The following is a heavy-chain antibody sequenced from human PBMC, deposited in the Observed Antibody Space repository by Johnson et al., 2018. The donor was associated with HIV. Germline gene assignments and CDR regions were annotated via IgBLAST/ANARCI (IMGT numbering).Heavy chain of an antibody. CDR3: AKDTRSSSGLGAFDI. V-gene: IGHV3-33*06. D-gene: IGHD6-6*01. Sequence: QVQLVESGGGVVQPGKSLRLSCAASGFTFSGYGMHWVRQAPGKGLEWVAVIWYDGSNKYYADSVKGRFTISRDNSKNTLYLQMNSLRAEDTAVYYCAKDTRSSSGLGAFDIWGQGTMVTVSS. CDR1: GFTFSGYG. CDR2: IWYDGSNK. J-gene: IGHJ3*02.